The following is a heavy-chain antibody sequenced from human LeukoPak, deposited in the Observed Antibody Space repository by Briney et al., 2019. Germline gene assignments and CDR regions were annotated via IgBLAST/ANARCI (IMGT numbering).Heavy chain of an antibody. V-gene: IGHV4-4*07. CDR1: GGSISSYY. CDR2: IYTSGST. Sequence: PSETLSHTCTVSGGSISSYYWSWIRQPAGKGLEWIGRIYTSGSTNYNPSLKSRVTMSVDTSKNQSSLKLSSVTAADTAVYYCARGVPSSSWYSYYYYYMDVWGKGTTVTISS. CDR3: ARGVPSSSWYSYYYYYMDV. D-gene: IGHD6-13*01. J-gene: IGHJ6*03.